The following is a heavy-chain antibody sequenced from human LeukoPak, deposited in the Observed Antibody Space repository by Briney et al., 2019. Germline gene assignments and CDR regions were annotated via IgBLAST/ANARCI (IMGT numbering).Heavy chain of an antibody. CDR3: ARGYSDYDLDY. Sequence: GASVKVSCKASGYTFTSYYMHWVRQAPGQGLEWMGWISAYNGNTKNAQKVQGRVTMTTDTSTSTAYMELRSLRSDDTAVYYCARGYSDYDLDYWGQGTLVTVSS. V-gene: IGHV1-18*04. J-gene: IGHJ4*02. D-gene: IGHD5-12*01. CDR2: ISAYNGNT. CDR1: GYTFTSYY.